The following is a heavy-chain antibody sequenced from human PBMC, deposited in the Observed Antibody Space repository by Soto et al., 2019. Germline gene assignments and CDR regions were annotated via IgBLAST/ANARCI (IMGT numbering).Heavy chain of an antibody. Sequence: QVQLQESGSGLVKPSQSLSLTCTVSGVSLNTADTWWSWIRQSPGKGLEFIGYYHSGGSTYYDASFRSRVIRSAYTSNGQVSLKLSSVTVADTAVYFCVRSRQMESGNDYGLDVWGQGTTVTVSS. CDR2: YHSGGST. CDR1: GVSLNTADTW. V-gene: IGHV4-30-4*01. CDR3: VRSRQMESGNDYGLDV. D-gene: IGHD1-1*01. J-gene: IGHJ6*02.